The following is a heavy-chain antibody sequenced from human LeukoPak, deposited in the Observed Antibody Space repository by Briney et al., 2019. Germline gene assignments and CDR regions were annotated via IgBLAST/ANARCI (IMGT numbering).Heavy chain of an antibody. Sequence: GGSLRLSCAASGFTFSIYAMSWIRQAPGKGLEWVSYISSSGSTIYYADSVKGRFTISRGNAKNSLYLQMNSLRAEDTAVYYCARDAKAVTTNHLFDPWGQGTLVTVSS. J-gene: IGHJ5*02. D-gene: IGHD4-11*01. CDR2: ISSSGSTI. CDR3: ARDAKAVTTNHLFDP. V-gene: IGHV3-11*04. CDR1: GFTFSIYA.